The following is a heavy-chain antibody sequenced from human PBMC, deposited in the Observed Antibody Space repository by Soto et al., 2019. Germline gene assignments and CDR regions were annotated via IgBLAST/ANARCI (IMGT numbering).Heavy chain of an antibody. Sequence: PGGSLRRSCAASGFTFGACAMSWVRQAPGKGLEWLSGISASGGTTYYATKGRFTISRDNSRNTLYLQMNSLKAEDTAVYYCAKIVVVVSGNPGPLDYWGQGTLVTVSS. CDR1: GFTFGACA. V-gene: IGHV3-23*01. CDR2: ISASGGTT. D-gene: IGHD2-15*01. J-gene: IGHJ4*02. CDR3: AKIVVVVSGNPGPLDY.